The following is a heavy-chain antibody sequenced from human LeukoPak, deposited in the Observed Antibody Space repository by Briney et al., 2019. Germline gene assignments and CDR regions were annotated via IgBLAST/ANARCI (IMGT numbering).Heavy chain of an antibody. Sequence: SETLSLTCAVYGGSFSGYYWSWIRQPPGKGLEWIGEINHSGSTNYNPSLKSRVTISVDTSKNQFSLKLSSVTAADTAVYYCARAYSGTLPAKDWGQGTLVTVSS. CDR3: ARAYSGTLPAKD. CDR1: GGSFSGYY. J-gene: IGHJ4*02. CDR2: INHSGST. V-gene: IGHV4-34*01. D-gene: IGHD1-26*01.